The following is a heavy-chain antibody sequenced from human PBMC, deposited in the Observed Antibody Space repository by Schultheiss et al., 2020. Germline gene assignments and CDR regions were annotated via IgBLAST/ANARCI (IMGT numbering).Heavy chain of an antibody. CDR1: GYTFTSYG. CDR2: MNPNSGNT. Sequence: ASVKVSCKASGYTFTSYGISWVRQAPGQGLEWMGWMNPNSGNTGYAQKFQGRVTMTRNTSISTAYMELSSLRSEDTAVYYCARGRATGYSSGWYGFYWGQGTLVTVSS. V-gene: IGHV1-8*02. CDR3: ARGRATGYSSGWYGFY. D-gene: IGHD6-19*01. J-gene: IGHJ4*02.